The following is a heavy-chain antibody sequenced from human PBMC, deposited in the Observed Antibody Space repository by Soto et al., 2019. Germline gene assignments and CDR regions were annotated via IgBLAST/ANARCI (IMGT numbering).Heavy chain of an antibody. J-gene: IGHJ4*02. CDR2: ISYHGSNK. V-gene: IGHV3-30*18. CDR3: AKDRQLGSSLYYFDY. Sequence: QVQLVESGGGVVQPGRSLRLSCVASGFTFSSYGMHWVRQAPGKGLEWVAVISYHGSNKDYADSVKGRFTISRDNSRNTLYLQMNSLRGEDTAVYYCAKDRQLGSSLYYFDYWGQGTLVTVSS. CDR1: GFTFSSYG. D-gene: IGHD5-18*01.